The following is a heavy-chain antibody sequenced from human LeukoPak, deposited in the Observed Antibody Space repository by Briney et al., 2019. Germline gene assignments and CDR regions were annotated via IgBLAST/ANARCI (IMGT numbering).Heavy chain of an antibody. Sequence: ASVKVSCKSSGYTFTGYYMHWVRQAPGQGLEWMGRINPNSGGTNYAQKFQGRATMTRDTSISTTYMELSRLRSDDTAVYYCARDPSSSWTYYFDYWGQGTLVTVSS. D-gene: IGHD6-13*01. CDR3: ARDPSSSWTYYFDY. V-gene: IGHV1-2*06. CDR2: INPNSGGT. CDR1: GYTFTGYY. J-gene: IGHJ4*02.